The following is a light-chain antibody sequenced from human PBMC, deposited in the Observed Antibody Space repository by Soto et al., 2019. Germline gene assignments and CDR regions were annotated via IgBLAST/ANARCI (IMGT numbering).Light chain of an antibody. CDR3: CLYVGATTYV. CDR2: EGH. CDR1: SGYVGTYSL. J-gene: IGLJ1*01. Sequence: QSLLAQSASVSGSPGQSITISCTGASGYVGTYSLVSWYQQHPGKAPKVVIYEGHKRPSGVPDRFSGSTSVNTASLTISGLQTDDEADYYCCLYVGATTYVFGTGTKVTVL. V-gene: IGLV2-23*01.